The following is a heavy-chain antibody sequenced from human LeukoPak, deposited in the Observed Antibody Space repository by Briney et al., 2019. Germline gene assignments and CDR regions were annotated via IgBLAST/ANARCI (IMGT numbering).Heavy chain of an antibody. CDR2: ISSSSSYI. CDR1: GFTFSTYS. J-gene: IGHJ4*02. D-gene: IGHD3-10*01. CDR3: ARFMGPQLPFFDY. V-gene: IGHV3-21*01. Sequence: PGGSLRLSCAASGFTFSTYSMNWVRQAPGKGLEWVSSISSSSSYIYYADSVKGRFTISRDNAKNSLYLQMNSLRAEDTAVYYCARFMGPQLPFFDYWGQGTLVTVSS.